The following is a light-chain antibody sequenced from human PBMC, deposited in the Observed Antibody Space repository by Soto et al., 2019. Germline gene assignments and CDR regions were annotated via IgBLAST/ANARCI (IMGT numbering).Light chain of an antibody. V-gene: IGLV1-51*02. CDR2: QNN. Sequence: QSVLTQPPSVCAAPGQKVTISCSGSSSNIGNNYVSWYQHLPGTAPKLLIYQNNKRPSGIPDRFSGSKSGTSATLGITGLQTGDEADYYCGTWDNSLSAYFVFGTGTKVTVL. CDR1: SSNIGNNY. J-gene: IGLJ1*01. CDR3: GTWDNSLSAYFV.